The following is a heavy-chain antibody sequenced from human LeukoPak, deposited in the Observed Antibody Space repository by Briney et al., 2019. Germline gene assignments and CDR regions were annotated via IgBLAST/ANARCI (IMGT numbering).Heavy chain of an antibody. D-gene: IGHD3-22*01. J-gene: IGHJ5*02. V-gene: IGHV3-21*01. CDR3: ARDPLRDSSGYYYR. CDR1: GFTFSSYS. Sequence: GGSLRLSCAASGFTFSSYSMNWVRQAPGKGLDWVSSISSSSSYIYYADSVKGRFTISRDNAKNSLYLQMNSLRAEDTAVYYCARDPLRDSSGYYYRWGQGTLVTLSS. CDR2: ISSSSSYI.